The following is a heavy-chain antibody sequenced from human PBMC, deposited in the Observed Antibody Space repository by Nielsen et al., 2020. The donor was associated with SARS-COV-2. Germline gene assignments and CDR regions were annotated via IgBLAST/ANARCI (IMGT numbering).Heavy chain of an antibody. J-gene: IGHJ6*02. CDR3: TTDPTGGMDV. D-gene: IGHD4-17*01. V-gene: IGHV1-24*01. CDR1: GYTLTGIS. Sequence: ASVKVSCKVSGYTLTGISMHWVRQAPGKGLEWMGGFDPEDGETIYAQKFQGRDTMTEDTSTDTAYMELSSLRSEDTAVYYCTTDPTGGMDVWGQGTTVTVSS. CDR2: FDPEDGET.